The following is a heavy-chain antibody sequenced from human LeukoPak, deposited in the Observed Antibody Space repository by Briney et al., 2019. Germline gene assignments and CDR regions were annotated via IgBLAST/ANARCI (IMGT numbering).Heavy chain of an antibody. CDR3: ARDGAY. CDR1: GFTFSSYW. D-gene: IGHD3-16*01. CDR2: IKSDGSET. J-gene: IGHJ4*02. V-gene: IGHV3-7*01. Sequence: GGSLRLSCGASGFTFSSYWMSWVRQAPGKGLEWVGQIKSDGSETYYADSVKGRFTISRDNSKNTLYLQMNSLRAEDTAVYYCARDGAYWGQGTLVTVSS.